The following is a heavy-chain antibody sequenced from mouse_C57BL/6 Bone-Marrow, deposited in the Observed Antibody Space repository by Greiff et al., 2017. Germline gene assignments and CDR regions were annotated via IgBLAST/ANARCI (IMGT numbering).Heavy chain of an antibody. D-gene: IGHD2-4*01. V-gene: IGHV5-4*01. CDR3: ARDRRGLRRGFAY. CDR1: GFTFSSYA. CDR2: ISDGGSYT. J-gene: IGHJ3*01. Sequence: EVMLVESGGGLVKPGGSLKLSCAASGFTFSSYAMSWVRQTPEKRLEWVATISDGGSYTYYPDNVKGRFTISRDTAKNNLYLQMSHLTSEDTAMYYGARDRRGLRRGFAYWGQGTLVTVSA.